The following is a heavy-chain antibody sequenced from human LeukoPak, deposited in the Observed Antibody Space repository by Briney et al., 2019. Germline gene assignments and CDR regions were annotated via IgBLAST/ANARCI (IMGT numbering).Heavy chain of an antibody. CDR3: ARYTRPGDV. CDR1: GFTFSSYA. CDR2: ISCDGSNK. Sequence: GGSLRLSCAASGFTFSSYAMHWVRQAPGKGLEWVAVISCDGSNKYYADSVKGRFTISRDNSKNTLYLQMNSLRAEDTAVYYCARYTRPGDVWGQGTTVTVSS. D-gene: IGHD1-1*01. V-gene: IGHV3-30*04. J-gene: IGHJ6*02.